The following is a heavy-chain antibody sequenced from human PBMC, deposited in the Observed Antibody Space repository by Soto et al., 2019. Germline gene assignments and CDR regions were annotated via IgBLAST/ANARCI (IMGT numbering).Heavy chain of an antibody. Sequence: QVQLVESGGGVVQPGRSLRLSCAASGFNFGSHGMHWVRQAPGKGLEWVAVIWYDGSNQIYADSVKGRFTISRDNSKDTLSLQMNSLGAEDTALYYCAKRRGDGYFDLWGRGTLVTVSS. D-gene: IGHD7-27*01. CDR1: GFNFGSHG. CDR3: AKRRGDGYFDL. V-gene: IGHV3-33*06. J-gene: IGHJ2*01. CDR2: IWYDGSNQ.